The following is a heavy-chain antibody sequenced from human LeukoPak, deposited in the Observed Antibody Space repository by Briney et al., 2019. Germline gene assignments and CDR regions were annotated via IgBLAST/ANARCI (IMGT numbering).Heavy chain of an antibody. CDR2: INPNSGGT. Sequence: ASVKVSCKASGYTLTGYYMHGVPQAPGQGLEWMGRINPNSGGTNYAQKFQGSVTMTRDTSISTAYMALSRLRSDDTAVYYCLSSGWHDPFDYWGQGTLVTVSS. J-gene: IGHJ4*02. V-gene: IGHV1-2*06. D-gene: IGHD6-19*01. CDR1: GYTLTGYY. CDR3: LSSGWHDPFDY.